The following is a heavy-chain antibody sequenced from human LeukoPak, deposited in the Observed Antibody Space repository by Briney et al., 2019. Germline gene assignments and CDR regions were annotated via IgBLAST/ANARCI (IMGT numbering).Heavy chain of an antibody. D-gene: IGHD6-13*01. J-gene: IGHJ4*02. Sequence: SETLSLTCTVSGDSTSNGAYYWGWIRQPPGKGLEWIANIYYGGSTYYNPSLRSRVSISRDTAKNQFSLRLTSVTAADTAVYYCARVASSYLRGYYFDYWGQGTLVTVSS. CDR2: IYYGGST. CDR1: GDSTSNGAYY. CDR3: ARVASSYLRGYYFDY. V-gene: IGHV4-39*07.